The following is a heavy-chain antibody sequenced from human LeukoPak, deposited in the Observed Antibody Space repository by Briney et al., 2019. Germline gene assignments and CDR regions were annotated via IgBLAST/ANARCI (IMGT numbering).Heavy chain of an antibody. J-gene: IGHJ6*03. V-gene: IGHV3-21*01. Sequence: PGGSLRLSCAASGFTFSSYSMSWVRQAPGKGLEWVSSISDDSNYIYYADSVEGRFTISRDNAKNSLYLQMNSLRAEDTAVYYCARDPFQYYYYMDVWGKGTTVTVSS. CDR2: ISDDSNYI. CDR1: GFTFSSYS. CDR3: ARDPFQYYYYMDV.